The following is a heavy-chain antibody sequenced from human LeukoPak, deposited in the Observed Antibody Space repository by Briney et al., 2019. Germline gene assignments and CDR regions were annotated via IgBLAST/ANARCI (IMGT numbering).Heavy chain of an antibody. J-gene: IGHJ3*02. CDR2: INPSDTST. Sequence: GASVKVSCKASGYTFTNYYIHWVRQAPGQGLEWMGIINPSDTSTGYAQNFQGRVTVTRDTSTSTVYTELSSLRSEDTAVYYCARPLAPVMLNAFDIWGQGTMVTVSS. CDR3: ARPLAPVMLNAFDI. CDR1: GYTFTNYY. V-gene: IGHV1-46*01. D-gene: IGHD2-8*01.